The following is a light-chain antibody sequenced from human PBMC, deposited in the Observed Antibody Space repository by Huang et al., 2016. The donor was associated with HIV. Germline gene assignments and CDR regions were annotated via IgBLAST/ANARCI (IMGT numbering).Light chain of an antibody. CDR3: QQLNGYPLT. Sequence: IQLTQSPSSLSASVGDRVTISCRASQGISSYLAWYQQKPGKAPKLLIYAASTLQSGVPSRFSGSGSGTDFTLTITSLQLEDFATYYCQQLNGYPLTFGGGTKVEIK. V-gene: IGKV1-9*01. CDR2: AAS. J-gene: IGKJ4*01. CDR1: QGISSY.